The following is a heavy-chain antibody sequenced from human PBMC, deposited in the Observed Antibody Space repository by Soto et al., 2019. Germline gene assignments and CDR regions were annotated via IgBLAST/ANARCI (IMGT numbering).Heavy chain of an antibody. CDR1: GFTVSSNY. V-gene: IGHV3-53*01. J-gene: IGHJ6*02. CDR2: IYSGGST. D-gene: IGHD6-19*01. Sequence: SCAASGFTVSSNYMSWVRRAPGRGLEWDSVIYSGGSTYYADPVKGRFAISRDNSKNTLYLGINSLRAEDTAVYYPPRDDIPGRAVAPSGMAVWGQGTTVPLSS. CDR3: PRDDIPGRAVAPSGMAV.